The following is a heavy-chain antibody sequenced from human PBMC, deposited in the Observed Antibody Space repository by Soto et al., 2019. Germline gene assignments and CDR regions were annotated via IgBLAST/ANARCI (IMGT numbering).Heavy chain of an antibody. CDR1: GYTFTSYG. Sequence: GASVKVSCKASGYTFTSYGISWVRQAPGQGLEWMGWISAYNGNTNYAQKLQGRVTMTTDTSTSTAYMELRSLRSDDTAVYYFARHLGSYCGGDCSVAFDIWGQGTMVTVSS. V-gene: IGHV1-18*01. CDR2: ISAYNGNT. CDR3: ARHLGSYCGGDCSVAFDI. J-gene: IGHJ3*02. D-gene: IGHD2-21*01.